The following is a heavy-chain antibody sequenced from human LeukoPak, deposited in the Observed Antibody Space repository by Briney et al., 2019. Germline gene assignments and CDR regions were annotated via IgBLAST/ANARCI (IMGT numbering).Heavy chain of an antibody. CDR3: SKDLGGSSWGGGYFDY. CDR1: GFTFSSYA. J-gene: IGHJ4*02. D-gene: IGHD1-26*01. CDR2: ISGSGGST. Sequence: PGGSLRLSCAASGFTFSSYAMSWVRQAPGKGLEWVSAISGSGGSTYYADSVKGRFTISRDNSKNTLYLQMNSLRAEDTAVYYWSKDLGGSSWGGGYFDYWGQGTLVTVSS. V-gene: IGHV3-23*01.